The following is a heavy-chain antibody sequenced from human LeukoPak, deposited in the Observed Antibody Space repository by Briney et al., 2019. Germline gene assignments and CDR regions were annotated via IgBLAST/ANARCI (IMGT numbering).Heavy chain of an antibody. CDR3: EKIGLGGVLEWEDDFDI. V-gene: IGHV3-48*01. D-gene: IGHD3-3*01. Sequence: PGGSLRLSCAASGFTFSSYAMHWVRQAPGKGLEWVSYISGNSSTIYYADSVKGRFTISRDNAKNSLYLQMNRLRAEDTAVYYCEKIGLGGVLEWEDDFDIWGQGTMVTVSS. CDR2: ISGNSSTI. CDR1: GFTFSSYA. J-gene: IGHJ3*02.